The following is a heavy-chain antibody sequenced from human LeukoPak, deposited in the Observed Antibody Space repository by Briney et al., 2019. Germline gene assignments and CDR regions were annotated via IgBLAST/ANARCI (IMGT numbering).Heavy chain of an antibody. J-gene: IGHJ4*02. CDR2: INQDGSER. V-gene: IGHV3-7*03. CDR3: ATRYSGGSY. CDR1: GFTFSNYW. Sequence: GGSLRLSCAASGFTFSNYWMSWVRQAPGKGLEWVANINQDGSERYYVDSVKGRFTISRDNAKNTLYLQMNTLRAEDTAVYYCATRYSGGSYWGQGTLVTVSS. D-gene: IGHD6-19*01.